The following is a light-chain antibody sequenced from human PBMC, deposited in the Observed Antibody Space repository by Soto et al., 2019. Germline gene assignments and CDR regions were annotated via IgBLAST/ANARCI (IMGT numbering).Light chain of an antibody. CDR1: QSVSSY. J-gene: IGKJ1*01. V-gene: IGKV3-11*01. Sequence: EIVLTQSPATLSLSPGERATLSCRASQSVSSYLDWYQQRPGQAPRLLIFDASNRATGIPGRFSGSGSGTAFTLTISSLEPEDFAVYYCQQRSNWPPWTFGQGTRVEIK. CDR3: QQRSNWPPWT. CDR2: DAS.